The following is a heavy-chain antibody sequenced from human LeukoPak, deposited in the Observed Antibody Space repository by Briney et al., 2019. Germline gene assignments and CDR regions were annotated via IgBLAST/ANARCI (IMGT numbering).Heavy chain of an antibody. CDR2: ALYTGSI. CDR3: ARDNGYSYGIDY. Sequence: SETLSLTCSVSGGSISSYFWSWIRQAPGHGLEWVGYALYTGSIEYSPALKSRVTISLDTSNNQFSLRLRSVTAADTAVYYCARDNGYSYGIDYWGEGRLVTVSS. V-gene: IGHV4-59*01. CDR1: GGSISSYF. J-gene: IGHJ4*02. D-gene: IGHD5-18*01.